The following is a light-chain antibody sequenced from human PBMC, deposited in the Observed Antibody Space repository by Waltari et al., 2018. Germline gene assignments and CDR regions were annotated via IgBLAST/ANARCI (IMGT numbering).Light chain of an antibody. Sequence: DIVMTKSPDSLAVSLGERAIITCKSSQNVLYGCNKGNYLAWYQQKPGHPPKLLIYWASTRESGVPDRFSGSGSGTDFTLTISSVQAEDVAVYYCQQYDSSPFTCGPGTKVEIK. CDR3: QQYDSSPFT. CDR1: QNVLYGCNKGNY. J-gene: IGKJ3*01. CDR2: WAS. V-gene: IGKV4-1*01.